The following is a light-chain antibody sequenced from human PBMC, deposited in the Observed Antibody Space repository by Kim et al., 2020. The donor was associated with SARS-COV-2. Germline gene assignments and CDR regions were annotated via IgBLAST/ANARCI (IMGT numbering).Light chain of an antibody. CDR2: WAS. Sequence: ATINCRSSRPILYNSNNKDYLAWYQQKPGQPPKLLIHWASTRESGVPDRFSGSGSETDFTLTISSLQAEDVAVYYCQQYYSTPLTFGGGTKVDIK. J-gene: IGKJ4*01. CDR1: RPILYNSNNKDY. CDR3: QQYYSTPLT. V-gene: IGKV4-1*01.